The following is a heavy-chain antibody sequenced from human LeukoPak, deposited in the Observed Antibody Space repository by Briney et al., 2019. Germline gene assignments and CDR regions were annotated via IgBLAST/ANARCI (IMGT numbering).Heavy chain of an antibody. D-gene: IGHD4-11*01. Sequence: SETLSLTCTVSGGSISSTSFYWGWIRQPPGKGLEWIGTIYYSGSTYYNPSLKSRVTISVDTSKNQFSLKLSSVTAADTAVYYCARDHQLYSNFYWGQGTLVTASS. CDR2: IYYSGST. CDR3: ARDHQLYSNFY. V-gene: IGHV4-39*07. CDR1: GGSISSTSFY. J-gene: IGHJ4*02.